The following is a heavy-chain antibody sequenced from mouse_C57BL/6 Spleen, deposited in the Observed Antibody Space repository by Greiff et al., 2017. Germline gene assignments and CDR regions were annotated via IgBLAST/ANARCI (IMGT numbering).Heavy chain of an antibody. Sequence: EVQLQQSGPELVKPGASVKMSCKASGYTFTDSNMHWVKQSHGKSLEWIGYINPNNGGTSYNQKFKGKATLTVNKSSSTAYMELRSLTSEDSAVYYCAGVGLLPWFAYWGQGTLVTVSA. J-gene: IGHJ3*01. CDR1: GYTFTDSN. CDR2: INPNNGGT. V-gene: IGHV1-22*01. D-gene: IGHD6-1*01. CDR3: AGVGLLPWFAY.